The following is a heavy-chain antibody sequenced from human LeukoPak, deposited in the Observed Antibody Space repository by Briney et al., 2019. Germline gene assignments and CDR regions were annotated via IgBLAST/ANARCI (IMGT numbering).Heavy chain of an antibody. CDR3: ARHNNWAFDY. Sequence: RGESLKISCQASGYSFASYWIGWVRQTSGKGLEWMAIIHPNDASTIYSPSFQGQVTISADRSITTAYLQWNTLQASDTAIYYCARHNNWAFDYWDRGTLLTVSS. J-gene: IGHJ4*02. CDR2: IHPNDAST. D-gene: IGHD1-20*01. V-gene: IGHV5-51*01. CDR1: GYSFASYW.